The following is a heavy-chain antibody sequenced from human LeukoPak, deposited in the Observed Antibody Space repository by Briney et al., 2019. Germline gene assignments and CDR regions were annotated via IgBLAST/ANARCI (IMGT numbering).Heavy chain of an antibody. CDR1: GYTFTSYD. D-gene: IGHD2-2*01. V-gene: IGHV1-8*02. CDR2: MDPNRGNT. J-gene: IGHJ5*01. CDR3: ARGLSRCSSGNCYEPNWLDS. Sequence: ASVKVSRKASGYTFTSYDINWVRQAPGQGLEWMGWMDPNRGNTGYAQKFQGRVTMTRSTSVNTAYMELSSLTSEDTAVYYCARGLSRCSSGNCYEPNWLDSWGQGTLVTVSS.